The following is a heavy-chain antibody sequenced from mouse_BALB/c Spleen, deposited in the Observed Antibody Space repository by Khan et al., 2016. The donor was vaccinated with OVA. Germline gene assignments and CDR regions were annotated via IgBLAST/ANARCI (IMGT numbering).Heavy chain of an antibody. CDR1: GFTFSNYW. Sequence: EVQLEESGGGLVQPGGSMKLSCVASGFTFSNYWMNWVRQSPEKGLEWVAEIRLKSDDYVKHYAESVKGRLTISRDDSKSSVYQQMNNLSAEDTCIYYCWMLLWGQGTTLTVSS. V-gene: IGHV6-6*02. J-gene: IGHJ2*01. CDR2: IRLKSDDYVK. CDR3: WMLL.